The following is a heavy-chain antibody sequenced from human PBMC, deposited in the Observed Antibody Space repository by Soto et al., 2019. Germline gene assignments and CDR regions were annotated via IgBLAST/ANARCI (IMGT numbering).Heavy chain of an antibody. J-gene: IGHJ5*02. D-gene: IGHD3-22*01. CDR1: GGSISSGGYY. CDR2: IYYSGST. Sequence: SETLSLTCTVSGGSISSGGYYWSWIRQHPGKGLEWIGYIYYSGSTYYNPSLKSRVTISVDTSKNQFSLKLSSVTAADTAVYYCARSSSSDRKRLSITMIVSWFDPWGQGTLVTSPQ. CDR3: ARSSSSDRKRLSITMIVSWFDP. V-gene: IGHV4-31*03.